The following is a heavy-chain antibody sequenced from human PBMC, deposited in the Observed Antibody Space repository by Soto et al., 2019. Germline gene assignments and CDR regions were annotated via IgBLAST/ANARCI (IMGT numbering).Heavy chain of an antibody. J-gene: IGHJ3*02. Sequence: PSETLSLTCTVSGGSISSGGYYWSWIRQHPGKGLEWIGYIYYSGSTYYNPSLKSRVTISVDTSKNQFSLKLSSVTAAVPAVYYCARSRRGYSNDAFDIWGKGTMVTVSS. V-gene: IGHV4-31*03. D-gene: IGHD3-22*01. CDR1: GGSISSGGYY. CDR3: ARSRRGYSNDAFDI. CDR2: IYYSGST.